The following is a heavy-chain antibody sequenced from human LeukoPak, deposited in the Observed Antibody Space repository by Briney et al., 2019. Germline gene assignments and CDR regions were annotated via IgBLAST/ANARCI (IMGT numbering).Heavy chain of an antibody. CDR1: GDSVSSFY. J-gene: IGHJ4*02. CDR2: IYSKGTT. CDR3: ARLRYTGTSQYYFDS. V-gene: IGHV4-4*07. D-gene: IGHD1-26*01. Sequence: PSETLSLTCAVSGDSVSSFYWSWVRQSAGKGLEWIGRIYSKGTTKYNLSLKSRVTISLDQSKNQFSLYLSSVTAADTAVYYCARLRYTGTSQYYFDSCGQGFLVTVSS.